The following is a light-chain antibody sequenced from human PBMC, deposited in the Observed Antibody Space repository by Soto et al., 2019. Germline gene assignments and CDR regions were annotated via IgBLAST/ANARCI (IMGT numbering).Light chain of an antibody. V-gene: IGKV3-20*01. CDR3: QQYGSSPLT. CDR2: GAS. J-gene: IGKJ4*01. Sequence: EIVLTQSTGTLSLSPGERANLSCRASQSVSSSYLAWYQQKPGQAPRLLIYGASSRATGIPDRFSGSGSGTDFTLTISRLEPEDFAVYYCQQYGSSPLTFGGGTKVELK. CDR1: QSVSSSY.